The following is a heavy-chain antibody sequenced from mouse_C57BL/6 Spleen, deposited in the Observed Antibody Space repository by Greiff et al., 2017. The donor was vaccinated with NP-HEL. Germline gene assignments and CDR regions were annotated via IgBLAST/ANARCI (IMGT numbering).Heavy chain of an antibody. CDR2: ISDGGSYT. J-gene: IGHJ4*01. CDR1: GFTFSSYA. CDR3: AREERYGNYAMDY. V-gene: IGHV5-4*01. D-gene: IGHD2-1*01. Sequence: EVKLEESGGGLVKPGGSLKLSCAASGFTFSSYAMSWVRQTPEKRLEWVATISDGGSYTYYPDNVKGRFTISIDNAKNNLYLQMSHLKSEDTAMYYCAREERYGNYAMDYWGQGTSVTVSS.